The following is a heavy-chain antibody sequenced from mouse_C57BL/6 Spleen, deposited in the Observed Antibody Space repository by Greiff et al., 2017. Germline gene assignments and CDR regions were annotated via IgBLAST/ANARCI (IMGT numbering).Heavy chain of an antibody. CDR2: INPNNGGT. V-gene: IGHV1-18*01. D-gene: IGHD2-4*01. J-gene: IGHJ1*03. Sequence: EVQGVESGPELVKPGASVKIPCKASGYTFTDYNMDWVKQSHGKSLEWIGDINPNNGGTIYNQKFKGKATLTVDKSSSTAYMELRSLTSEDTAVYYCARDDYPYFDVWGTGTTVTVSS. CDR3: ARDDYPYFDV. CDR1: GYTFTDYN.